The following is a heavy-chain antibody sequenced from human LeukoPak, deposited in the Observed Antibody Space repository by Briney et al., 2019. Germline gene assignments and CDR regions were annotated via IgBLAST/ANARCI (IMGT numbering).Heavy chain of an antibody. CDR3: AKARDYCSGGSCYIGTLYFDY. V-gene: IGHV3-23*01. CDR2: ISGSGGST. CDR1: GFTFSSYA. J-gene: IGHJ4*02. D-gene: IGHD2-15*01. Sequence: GGSLRLSCAASGFTFSSYAMSWVRQAPGKGLEWVSAISGSGGSTYYADSVKGRFTISRDNSKNTLYLQMNSLRAEGTAVYYCAKARDYCSGGSCYIGTLYFDYWGQGTLVTVSS.